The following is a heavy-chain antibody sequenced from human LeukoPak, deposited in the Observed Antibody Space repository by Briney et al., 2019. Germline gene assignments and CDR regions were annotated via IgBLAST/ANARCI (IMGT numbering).Heavy chain of an antibody. CDR1: GFTFSSYA. CDR2: ISGSGDST. Sequence: PGGSLRLSCAASGFTFSSYAMGWVRQAPGKGLEWVSVISGSGDSTYYADSVKGRFTISRDKSKNTLYLQMSSLRAEDTALYYCAKGGEGHSSGWYDAFDIWGLGTMVTVSS. J-gene: IGHJ3*02. V-gene: IGHV3-23*01. CDR3: AKGGEGHSSGWYDAFDI. D-gene: IGHD6-19*01.